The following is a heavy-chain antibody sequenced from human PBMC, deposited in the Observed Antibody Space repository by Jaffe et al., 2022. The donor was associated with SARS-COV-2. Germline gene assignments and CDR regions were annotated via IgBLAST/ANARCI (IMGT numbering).Heavy chain of an antibody. CDR3: ARDLRHTPPGLEVGVDY. D-gene: IGHD2-21*01. CDR1: GFTFSSYW. J-gene: IGHJ4*02. V-gene: IGHV3-74*01. CDR2: INSDGSST. Sequence: EVQLVESGGGLVQPGGSLRLSCAASGFTFSSYWMHWVRQAPGKGLVWVSRINSDGSSTSYADSVKGRFTISRDNAKNTLYLQMNSLRAEDTAVYYCARDLRHTPPGLEVGVDYWGQGTLVTVSS.